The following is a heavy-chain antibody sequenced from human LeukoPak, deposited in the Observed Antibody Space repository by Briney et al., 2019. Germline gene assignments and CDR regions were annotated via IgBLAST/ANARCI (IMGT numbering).Heavy chain of an antibody. CDR1: GGSFSGYY. V-gene: IGHV4-34*01. Sequence: SETLSLTCAVYGGSFSGYYWSWIRQPPGKGMEWIGEINHSGSTNYNPSLKSRVTISVDTSKNQFSLKLSSVTAADTAVYYCAAHRGYNWNYFDYWGQGTLVTVSS. J-gene: IGHJ4*02. D-gene: IGHD1-20*01. CDR2: INHSGST. CDR3: AAHRGYNWNYFDY.